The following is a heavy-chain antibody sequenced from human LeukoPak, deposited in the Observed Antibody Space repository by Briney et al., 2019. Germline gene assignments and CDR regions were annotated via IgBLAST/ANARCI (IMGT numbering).Heavy chain of an antibody. D-gene: IGHD3-9*01. V-gene: IGHV1-18*01. CDR2: VSVYNGNT. CDR1: GYTFPSFA. Sequence: ASVQVSCKASGYTFPSFAITWVRQAPGQGLEWMGWVSVYNGNTNYAQKFQGRVTMTTDTSTTTAYMELRSLRSDDTAVYYCASGYYDILTGYFDFDYWGQGTLVAVSS. J-gene: IGHJ4*02. CDR3: ASGYYDILTGYFDFDY.